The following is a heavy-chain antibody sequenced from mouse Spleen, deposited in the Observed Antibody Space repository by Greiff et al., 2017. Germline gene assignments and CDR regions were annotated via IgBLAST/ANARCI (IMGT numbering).Heavy chain of an antibody. V-gene: IGHV5-4*02. J-gene: IGHJ4*01. CDR2: ISDGGSYT. D-gene: IGHD2-14*01. CDR1: GFTFSDYY. CDR3: ARGGYSYAMDY. Sequence: EVQLQESGGGLVKPGGSLKLSCAASGFTFSDYYMYWVRQTPEKRLEWVATISDGGSYTYYPDSVKGRFTISRDNAKNNLYLQMSSLKSEDTAMYYCARGGYSYAMDYWGQGTSVTVSS.